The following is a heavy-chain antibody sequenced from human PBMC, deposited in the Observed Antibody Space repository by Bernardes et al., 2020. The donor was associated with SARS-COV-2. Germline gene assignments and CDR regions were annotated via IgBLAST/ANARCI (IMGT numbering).Heavy chain of an antibody. V-gene: IGHV3-30-3*01. CDR1: GFSFTTYA. CDR2: ISYDGDNK. J-gene: IGHJ4*02. CDR3: ASPRVDFDWLLPLDY. Sequence: GGSLRLSCAASGFSFTTYAMHWVRQAPGKGLEWVAVISYDGDNKYYADSVKGRFSISRDNSMNTLYLEMNSLRAEVTAIYYCASPRVDFDWLLPLDYWGQGTRVTVSS. D-gene: IGHD3-9*01.